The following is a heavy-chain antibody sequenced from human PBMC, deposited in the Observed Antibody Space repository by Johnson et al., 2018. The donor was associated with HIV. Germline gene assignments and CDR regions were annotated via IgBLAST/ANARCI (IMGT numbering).Heavy chain of an antibody. CDR3: ARDRVGGTYDSFDI. J-gene: IGHJ3*02. V-gene: IGHV3-33*01. Sequence: QVQLVESGGGVVQPGRSLRLSCAASGFTFSSYGMHWVRQAPGKGLEWVAFIRYDGSNKYYADSVKGRFTISRDNSKNTLYLQMNTLRVEDTAVYYCARDRVGGTYDSFDIWGQGTMVTVSS. D-gene: IGHD1-26*01. CDR1: GFTFSSYG. CDR2: IRYDGSNK.